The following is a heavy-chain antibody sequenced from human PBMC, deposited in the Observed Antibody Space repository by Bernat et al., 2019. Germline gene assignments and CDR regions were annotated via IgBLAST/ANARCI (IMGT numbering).Heavy chain of an antibody. CDR1: GGSFSSSSYY. D-gene: IGHD6-19*01. Sequence: QLQLQESGPGLVKPSETLSLTCTVSGGSFSSSSYYWGWIRQPPGKGLEWIGSIYYSGSTYYNPSLKSRVTISVDTSKNQFSLKLSSVTAADTAVYYCASGGGWYEEAVDYWGQGTLVTVSS. V-gene: IGHV4-39*01. CDR2: IYYSGST. CDR3: ASGGGWYEEAVDY. J-gene: IGHJ4*02.